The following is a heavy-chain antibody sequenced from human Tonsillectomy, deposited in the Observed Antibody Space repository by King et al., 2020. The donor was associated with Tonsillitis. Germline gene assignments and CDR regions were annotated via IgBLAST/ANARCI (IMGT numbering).Heavy chain of an antibody. J-gene: IGHJ4*02. Sequence: HVQLQESGPGLVKPSETLSLTCTVSGASLSSYYWNWIRQSPGKGLEWVGYISYTGNTNYNPSLKSRVTISVDTSSNQLSLQLSSVTAANTAVYYCATLPFFKWPFDYWGQGTLVTVSS. CDR3: ATLPFFKWPFDY. D-gene: IGHD3-3*01. V-gene: IGHV4-59*01. CDR1: GASLSSYY. CDR2: ISYTGNT.